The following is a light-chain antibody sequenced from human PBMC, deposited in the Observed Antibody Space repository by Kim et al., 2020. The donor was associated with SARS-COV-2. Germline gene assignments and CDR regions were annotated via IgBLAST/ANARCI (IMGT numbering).Light chain of an antibody. CDR1: QSVSNND. J-gene: IGKJ1*01. V-gene: IGKV3-20*01. CDR2: DAS. Sequence: PGERATLSCRASQSVSNNDLDWYQQKPGQAPRLLSYDASRRATGIADRFSGSGSGTDFTLTISRLEPEDFAVYHCQQHGSAPWTFGQGTKVDIK. CDR3: QQHGSAPWT.